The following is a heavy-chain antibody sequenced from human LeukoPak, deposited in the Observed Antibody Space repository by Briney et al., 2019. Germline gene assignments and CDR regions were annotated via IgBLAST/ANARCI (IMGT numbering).Heavy chain of an antibody. CDR3: ASRMGSGFDY. CDR1: GGSFSGYY. Sequence: PSETLSLTCAAYGGSFSGYYWSWIRQPPGKGLEWIGEINHSGSTNYNPSLKSRVTISVDTSKNQFSLKLSSVTAADTAVYYCASRMGSGFDYWGQGTLVTVSS. J-gene: IGHJ4*02. CDR2: INHSGST. V-gene: IGHV4-34*01. D-gene: IGHD6-19*01.